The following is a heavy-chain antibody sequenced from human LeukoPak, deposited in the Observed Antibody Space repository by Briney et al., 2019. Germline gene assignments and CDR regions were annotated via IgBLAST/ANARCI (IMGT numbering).Heavy chain of an antibody. D-gene: IGHD3-3*01. CDR3: ARVVDFWSGFDY. Sequence: WETLSLTCNVSGGSISSHYWSWIRQPAGKGLEWIGRIYTSGSTNYNPSLKSRVTMSVDTSKNQFSLKLSSVTAADTAVYYCARVVDFWSGFDYWGQGTLVTVSS. CDR2: IYTSGST. J-gene: IGHJ4*02. V-gene: IGHV4-4*07. CDR1: GGSISSHY.